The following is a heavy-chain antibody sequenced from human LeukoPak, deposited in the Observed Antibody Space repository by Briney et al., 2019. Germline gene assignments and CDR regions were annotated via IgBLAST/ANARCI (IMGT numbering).Heavy chain of an antibody. Sequence: GGSLRLSCAASGFKFDDHGMSWVRQAPGKGPEWTSSINWNGGSTGYADSVKGRFTISRDSAKNSLYLQMNSLRAEDTALYYCARDGVGGGSYYSAYWGQGTLVTVSS. CDR3: ARDGVGGGSYYSAY. CDR2: INWNGGST. CDR1: GFKFDDHG. J-gene: IGHJ4*02. V-gene: IGHV3-20*04. D-gene: IGHD1-26*01.